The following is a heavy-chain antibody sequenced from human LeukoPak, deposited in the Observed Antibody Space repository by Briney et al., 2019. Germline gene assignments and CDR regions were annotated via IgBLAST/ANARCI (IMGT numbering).Heavy chain of an antibody. Sequence: PGGSLRLSCAASGFNFSSYWMHWVRQAPGKGLVWVSRINTDGSSTSYADSVKGRFTISRDNAKNTLYLQMNSLRAEDTAVYYCAREIDGTAAAFYDYYMDVWGKGTTVTVSS. V-gene: IGHV3-74*01. CDR1: GFNFSSYW. J-gene: IGHJ6*03. D-gene: IGHD6-13*01. CDR2: INTDGSST. CDR3: AREIDGTAAAFYDYYMDV.